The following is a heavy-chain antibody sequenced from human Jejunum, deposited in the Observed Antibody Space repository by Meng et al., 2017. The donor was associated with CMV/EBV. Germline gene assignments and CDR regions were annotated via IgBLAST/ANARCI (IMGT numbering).Heavy chain of an antibody. V-gene: IGHV3-23*01. J-gene: IGHJ4*02. D-gene: IGHD2-2*01. CDR1: GFTFSTYA. CDR2: ISGSGGAT. Sequence: EVQVLQXXGGLVQPGXSLRLSXTASGFTFSTYAMNWVRQAPGKGLEWVSVISGSGGATDYADSVKGRFTISRDNSKNTVYLQMNSLRVEDTAIYYCAKRYCSTTNCKGAFDYWGQGALVTVSS. CDR3: AKRYCSTTNCKGAFDY.